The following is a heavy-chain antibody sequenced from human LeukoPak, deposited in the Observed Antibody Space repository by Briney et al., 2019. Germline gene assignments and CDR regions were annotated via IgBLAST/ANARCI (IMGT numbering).Heavy chain of an antibody. Sequence: PGGSLRLSCTASGFTFGDYAMSWVRQAPGTGLEWVAVIWYDGSNKYYADSVKGRFTISRDNSKNTLYLQMNSLRAEDTAVYYCARGEQYYDSWSGYYTFDYWGQGTLVTVSS. V-gene: IGHV3-33*01. CDR1: GFTFGDYA. J-gene: IGHJ4*02. D-gene: IGHD3-3*01. CDR2: IWYDGSNK. CDR3: ARGEQYYDSWSGYYTFDY.